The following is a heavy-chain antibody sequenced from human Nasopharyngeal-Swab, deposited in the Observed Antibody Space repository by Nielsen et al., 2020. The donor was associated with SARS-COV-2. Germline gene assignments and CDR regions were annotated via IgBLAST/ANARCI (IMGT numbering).Heavy chain of an antibody. CDR2: IYYSGST. D-gene: IGHD1-26*01. J-gene: IGHJ2*01. Sequence: GSLRLSCTVSGGSVSSGSYYWSWIRQPPGKGLEWIGYIYYSGSTNYNPSLKSRVTISVDTSKNQFSLKLSSVTAADTAVYYCARVRGSGSYGDGWYFDLWGRGTLVTVSS. CDR1: GGSVSSGSYY. V-gene: IGHV4-61*01. CDR3: ARVRGSGSYGDGWYFDL.